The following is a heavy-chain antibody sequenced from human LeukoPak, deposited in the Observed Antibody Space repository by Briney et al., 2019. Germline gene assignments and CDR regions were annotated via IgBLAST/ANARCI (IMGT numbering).Heavy chain of an antibody. Sequence: GASVKVSCKASGYTFTSYDINWVRQATGQGLEWMGWMNPNSGNTGYAQKFQGRVTITRNTSMSTAYMELSSLRSEDTAVYYCARGRKYGRFLDWDFDYWGQGTLVTVSS. CDR2: MNPNSGNT. V-gene: IGHV1-8*03. D-gene: IGHD3-3*01. CDR1: GYTFTSYD. CDR3: ARGRKYGRFLDWDFDY. J-gene: IGHJ4*02.